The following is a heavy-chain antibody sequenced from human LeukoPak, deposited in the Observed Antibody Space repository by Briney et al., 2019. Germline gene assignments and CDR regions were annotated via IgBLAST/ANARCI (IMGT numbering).Heavy chain of an antibody. CDR3: AKDRSCSGSSCNVGS. V-gene: IGHV3-23*01. CDR2: ISGSGGST. J-gene: IGHJ3*01. CDR1: GFTFSSYE. D-gene: IGHD2-2*01. Sequence: GGSLRLSCAASGFTFSSYEMSWVRQAPGKGLEWVSAISGSGGSTFYADSVKGRFTISRDNSKNTLFLQMNGLRAEDTAVYYCAKDRSCSGSSCNVGSWGQGTMVTVSS.